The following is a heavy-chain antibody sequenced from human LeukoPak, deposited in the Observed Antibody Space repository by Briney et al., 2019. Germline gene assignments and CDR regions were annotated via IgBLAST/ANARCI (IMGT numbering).Heavy chain of an antibody. V-gene: IGHV4-4*07. Sequence: SETLSLTCTVSGGSISSYYWSWIRQPAGKGLEWIGRIYTSGSTNYNPSLKSRVTMSVDASKNQFSLKLSSVTAADTAVYYCARGFSLLRYFDLWGQGTLVTVSS. CDR1: GGSISSYY. J-gene: IGHJ4*02. CDR2: IYTSGST. D-gene: IGHD3-9*01. CDR3: ARGFSLLRYFDL.